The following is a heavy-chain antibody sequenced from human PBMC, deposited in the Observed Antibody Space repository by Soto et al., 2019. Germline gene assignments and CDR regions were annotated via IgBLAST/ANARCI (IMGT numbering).Heavy chain of an antibody. CDR1: GFTFSSYA. CDR2: ISYDGSNK. Sequence: PGGSLRLSCAASGFTFSSYAMHWVRQAPGKGLEWVAVISYDGSNKYYADSVKGRFTISRDNSKNTLYLQMNSLRAEDTAVYYCARDTRGFDYWGQGTLVTVSS. V-gene: IGHV3-30-3*01. J-gene: IGHJ4*02. CDR3: ARDTRGFDY. D-gene: IGHD3-10*01.